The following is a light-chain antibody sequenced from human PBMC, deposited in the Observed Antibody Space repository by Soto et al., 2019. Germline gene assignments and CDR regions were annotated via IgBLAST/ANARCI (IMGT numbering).Light chain of an antibody. Sequence: EIVLTQSPGTLSLSLGERATLSCRASQSVSSSYLAWYQQKPGHAPRLLIYGASSRATGIPDRFSGSGSGTDFTLTISRLEPEDFAAYYCQQYGSSPGTFGQGTKVEIK. CDR3: QQYGSSPGT. J-gene: IGKJ1*01. V-gene: IGKV3-20*01. CDR1: QSVSSSY. CDR2: GAS.